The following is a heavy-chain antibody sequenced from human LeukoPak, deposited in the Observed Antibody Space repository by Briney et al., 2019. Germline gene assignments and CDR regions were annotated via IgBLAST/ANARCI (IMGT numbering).Heavy chain of an antibody. CDR2: IIPIFGTA. CDR1: GYTFTSYA. V-gene: IGHV1-69*13. D-gene: IGHD4-17*01. Sequence: SVKVSCKASGYTFTSYAMNWVRQAPGQGLEWMGWIIPIFGTANYAQKFQGRVTITADESTSTAYMELSSLRSEDTAVYYCARGRPGGTVTHTRYFDYWGQGTLVTVSS. J-gene: IGHJ4*02. CDR3: ARGRPGGTVTHTRYFDY.